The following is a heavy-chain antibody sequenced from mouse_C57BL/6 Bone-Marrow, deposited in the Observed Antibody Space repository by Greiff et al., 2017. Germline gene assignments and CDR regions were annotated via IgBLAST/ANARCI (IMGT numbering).Heavy chain of an antibody. CDR1: GYTFTSYW. V-gene: IGHV1-7*01. Sequence: VQRVESGAELAKPGASVKLSCKASGYTFTSYWMHWVKQRPGQGLEWIGYINPSSGYTKYNQKFKDKATLTADKSSSTAYMQLSSLTYEDSAVYYCARNDDGYFLLDYWGQGTTLTVSS. J-gene: IGHJ2*01. CDR3: ARNDDGYFLLDY. CDR2: INPSSGYT. D-gene: IGHD2-3*01.